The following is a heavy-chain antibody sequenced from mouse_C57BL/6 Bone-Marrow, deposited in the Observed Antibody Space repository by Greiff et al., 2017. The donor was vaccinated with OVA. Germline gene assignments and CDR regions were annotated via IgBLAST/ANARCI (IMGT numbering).Heavy chain of an antibody. CDR3: ARELLRY. CDR2: INPYNGGT. Sequence: VQLKESGPVLVKPGASVKMSCKASGYTFTDYYMNWVKQSHGKSLEWIGVINPYNGGTSYNQKFKGKATLTVDKSSSTAYMELNSLTSEDSAVYDCARELLRYWGQGTTLTVSS. D-gene: IGHD1-1*01. CDR1: GYTFTDYY. J-gene: IGHJ2*01. V-gene: IGHV1-19*01.